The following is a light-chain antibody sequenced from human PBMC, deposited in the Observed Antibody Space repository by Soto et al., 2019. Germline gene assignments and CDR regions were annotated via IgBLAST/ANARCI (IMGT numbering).Light chain of an antibody. CDR3: SSYASTSALYV. Sequence: HSVLTQPASVSGSPGQSITISCTGTSSDIGDSNYVSWYQQHPGKAPKLMLYDVTSRPSGVSNRFSGSKSGNTASLTISGLQAEDEADYYCSSYASTSALYVFGTGTKLTVL. J-gene: IGLJ1*01. CDR1: SSDIGDSNY. CDR2: DVT. V-gene: IGLV2-14*03.